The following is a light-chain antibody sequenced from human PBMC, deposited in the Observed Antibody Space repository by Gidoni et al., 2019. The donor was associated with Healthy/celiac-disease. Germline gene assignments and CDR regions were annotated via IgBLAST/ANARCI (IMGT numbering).Light chain of an antibody. J-gene: IGKJ4*01. V-gene: IGKV3-11*01. CDR2: DAS. Sequence: IVLPQSPATLSFSPGKRATLSCRASQSVSSYLAWYQQKPGQAPRLLIYDASNQATGIPARFSGSGSVTDFTLTISSLEPEDFAVYYCQQRRNWPPLTFGGGTKVEIK. CDR3: QQRRNWPPLT. CDR1: QSVSSY.